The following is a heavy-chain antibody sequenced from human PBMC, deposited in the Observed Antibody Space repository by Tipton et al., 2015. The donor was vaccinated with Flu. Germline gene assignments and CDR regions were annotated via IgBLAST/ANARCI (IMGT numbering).Heavy chain of an antibody. CDR1: GFTFSSYE. D-gene: IGHD3-10*01. Sequence: QLVQSGGGLVQPGGSLRLSCAASGFTFSSYEMNWVRHAPGKGLEWVSYISSRGSTIYYADSVKGRFTISRDNAKNSLYLQMNSLRAEDTAVYYCASLGFTMVRGVIIFDYWGQGTLVTVSS. V-gene: IGHV3-48*03. J-gene: IGHJ4*02. CDR3: ASLGFTMVRGVIIFDY. CDR2: ISSRGSTI.